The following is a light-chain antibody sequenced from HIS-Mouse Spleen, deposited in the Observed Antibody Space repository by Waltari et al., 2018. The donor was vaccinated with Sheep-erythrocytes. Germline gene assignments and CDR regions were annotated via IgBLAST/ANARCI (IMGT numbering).Light chain of an antibody. CDR1: QGISSY. J-gene: IGKJ2*01. V-gene: IGKV1-9*01. Sequence: DIQLTQSPSFLSASVGDRVTITCRASQGISSYLAWYQQKPGKAPKLLIYAASTLQSGVPSRFSGSGSGTEFTLTISSLQPEDFATYYCMQGTHWPYTFGQGTKLEIK. CDR2: AAS. CDR3: MQGTHWPYT.